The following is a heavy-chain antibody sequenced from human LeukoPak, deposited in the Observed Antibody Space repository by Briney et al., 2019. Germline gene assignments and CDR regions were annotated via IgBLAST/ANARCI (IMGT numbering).Heavy chain of an antibody. Sequence: SGGSLRLSCAASGFTFDDYAMHWVRQAPGKGLEWVSGISWNSGSTGYADSVKGRFTISRDNAKNSLYLQMNSLRAEDTALYYCAKVPSWELRSYYSDYWGQGTLVTVSS. CDR2: ISWNSGST. V-gene: IGHV3-9*01. D-gene: IGHD1-26*01. CDR3: AKVPSWELRSYYSDY. J-gene: IGHJ4*02. CDR1: GFTFDDYA.